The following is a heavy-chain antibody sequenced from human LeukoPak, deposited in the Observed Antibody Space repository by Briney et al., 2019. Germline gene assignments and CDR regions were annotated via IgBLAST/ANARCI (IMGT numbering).Heavy chain of an antibody. CDR1: GFTFSGYA. J-gene: IGHJ4*02. V-gene: IGHV3-23*01. D-gene: IGHD2-15*01. Sequence: GGSLRLSCATSGFTFSGYAMTWVRQAPGKGLEWVSGISGSGITYYPNSVKGRFTISRDNSKNTLYLQMDSLRAEDTAVYYCAKGSGGSCYSGIDYWGQGTLVTVSS. CDR2: ISGSGIT. CDR3: AKGSGGSCYSGIDY.